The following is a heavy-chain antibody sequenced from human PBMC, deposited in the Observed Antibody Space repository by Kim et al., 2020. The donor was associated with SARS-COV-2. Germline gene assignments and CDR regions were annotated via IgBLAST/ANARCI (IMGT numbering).Heavy chain of an antibody. CDR3: ARDRLDYYYYGMDV. CDR2: ISYDGSNK. D-gene: IGHD3-9*01. J-gene: IGHJ6*02. V-gene: IGHV3-30-3*01. CDR1: GFTFSSYA. Sequence: GGSLRLSCAASGFTFSSYAMHWVRQAPGKGLEWVAVISYDGSNKYYADSVKGRFTISRDNSKNTLYLQMNSLRAEDTAVYYCARDRLDYYYYGMDVWGQGTTVTVSS.